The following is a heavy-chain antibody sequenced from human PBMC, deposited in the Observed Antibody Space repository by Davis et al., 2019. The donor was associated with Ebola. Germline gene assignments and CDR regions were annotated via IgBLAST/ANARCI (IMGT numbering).Heavy chain of an antibody. CDR3: ARGAIVVVPAAATGTGIYHWFDP. CDR2: IIPIFGTA. J-gene: IGHJ5*02. V-gene: IGHV1-69*13. CDR1: GGTFSSYA. D-gene: IGHD2-2*01. Sequence: SVKVSCKASGGTFSSYAISWVRQAPGQGLEWMGGIIPIFGTANYAQKFQGRVTITADESTSTAYMELSSLRSEDTAVYYCARGAIVVVPAAATGTGIYHWFDPWGQGTLVTVSS.